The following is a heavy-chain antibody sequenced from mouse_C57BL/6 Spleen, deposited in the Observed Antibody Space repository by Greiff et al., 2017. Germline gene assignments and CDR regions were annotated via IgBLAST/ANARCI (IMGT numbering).Heavy chain of an antibody. CDR2: ISGGGGNT. CDR1: GFTFSSYT. V-gene: IGHV5-9*01. CDR3: ARLDYYGSEDYFDY. J-gene: IGHJ2*01. Sequence: EVHLVESGGGLVKPGGSLKLSCAASGFTFSSYTMSWVRQTPEKRLEWVATISGGGGNTYYPDSVKGRFTISRDNAKNTLYLQMSSLRSEDTALYYCARLDYYGSEDYFDYWGQGTTLTVSS. D-gene: IGHD1-1*01.